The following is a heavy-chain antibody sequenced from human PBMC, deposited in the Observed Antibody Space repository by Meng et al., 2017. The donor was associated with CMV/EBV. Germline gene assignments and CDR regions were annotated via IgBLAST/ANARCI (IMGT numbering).Heavy chain of an antibody. CDR3: ARERARRTVTTDNDAFDI. CDR2: ISYDGRNK. CDR1: GFTFSSYA. V-gene: IGHV3-30*04. J-gene: IGHJ3*02. D-gene: IGHD4-11*01. Sequence: SLKISCAASGFTFSSYAMHWVRQAPGKGLEWVVVISYDGRNKYYADYVKGRFTLSRDNSKNTLYLQMKSLRAEDTAVYHCARERARRTVTTDNDAFDIWGQGTMVTVSS.